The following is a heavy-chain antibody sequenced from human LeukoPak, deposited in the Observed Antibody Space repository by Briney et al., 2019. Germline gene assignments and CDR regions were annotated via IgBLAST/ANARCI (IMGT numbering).Heavy chain of an antibody. V-gene: IGHV1-46*01. CDR2: INPSGGST. CDR1: GYTFINYY. Sequence: ASVKVSCKASGYTFINYYMHWVRQAPGQGLEWMGIINPSGGSTTYAQKFQGRVTMNRDTSTSTVSMELYSLRAEDTAVYYCAKANLDYLNIYYGMDVWGQGTTVTVSS. D-gene: IGHD3-16*01. J-gene: IGHJ6*02. CDR3: AKANLDYLNIYYGMDV.